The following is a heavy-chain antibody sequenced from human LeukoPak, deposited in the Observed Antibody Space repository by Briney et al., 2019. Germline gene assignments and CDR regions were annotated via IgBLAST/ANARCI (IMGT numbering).Heavy chain of an antibody. J-gene: IGHJ4*02. CDR2: IHHSGST. D-gene: IGHD6-13*01. CDR1: GGSISSNTNW. Sequence: SETLSLTCAVSGGSISSNTNWWSWVRQPPGKGLEWIGEIHHSGSTNYNPSLKSRVTISVDTAKNQLSLKLSSVTAADTAVYYCARRAGYTSSWYEYWGQGTLVTVSS. V-gene: IGHV4-4*02. CDR3: ARRAGYTSSWYEY.